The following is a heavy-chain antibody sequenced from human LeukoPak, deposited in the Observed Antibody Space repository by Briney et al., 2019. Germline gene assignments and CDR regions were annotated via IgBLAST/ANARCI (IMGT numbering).Heavy chain of an antibody. CDR3: ARGCSSTSCNGGFDY. V-gene: IGHV1-69*06. Sequence: SVKVSCKASGGSFSSYAISWVRQAPGQGLEGMGGIFPIFGTANYAQKFQGRVTIIADKSTSTAYMELSSLRSEDTAVYYCARGCSSTSCNGGFDYWGQGTLVTVSS. CDR2: IFPIFGTA. D-gene: IGHD2-2*01. CDR1: GGSFSSYA. J-gene: IGHJ4*02.